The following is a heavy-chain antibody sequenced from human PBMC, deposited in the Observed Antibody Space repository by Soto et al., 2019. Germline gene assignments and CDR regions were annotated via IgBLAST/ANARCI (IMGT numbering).Heavy chain of an antibody. CDR1: GGSISSGGYY. CDR2: IYYSGST. D-gene: IGHD2-2*01. J-gene: IGHJ4*02. Sequence: SETLSLTCTVSGGSISSGGYYWNWIRQHPGKGLEWIGYIYYSGSTYYNPSLKSRITISVDTSKNQFSLKLSSVTAADTAVYYCARHKYLYYFDYWGQGTLVTVSS. V-gene: IGHV4-31*03. CDR3: ARHKYLYYFDY.